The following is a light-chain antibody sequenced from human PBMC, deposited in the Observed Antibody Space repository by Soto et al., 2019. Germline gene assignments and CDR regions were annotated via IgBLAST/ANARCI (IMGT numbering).Light chain of an antibody. V-gene: IGLV1-40*01. J-gene: IGLJ1*01. CDR1: TSNIGAPYD. Sequence: QSVLTQPPSVSGAPVQRVSISCTGSTSNIGAPYDVHWYQHLPGTAHKLLIYGDNNRPSGVPDRFSGSKSGTSASLAITRLQAEDEADYYCQSYDISLHNYVFGTGTKLTVL. CDR3: QSYDISLHNYV. CDR2: GDN.